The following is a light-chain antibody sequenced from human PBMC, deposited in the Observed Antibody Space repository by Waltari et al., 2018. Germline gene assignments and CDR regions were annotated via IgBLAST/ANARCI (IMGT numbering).Light chain of an antibody. CDR1: QSLLKSNGYTY. J-gene: IGKJ3*01. Sequence: DIVMTQSALSLSVIPGEPASLYCRSSQSLLKSNGYTYLDWYLQKPGQSPQLLIYQGSYRASGVPYRFSGSGSGTDFTLKISRVEAEDVGVYYCMQALETIFTFGPGTKVDIK. CDR3: MQALETIFT. V-gene: IGKV2-28*01. CDR2: QGS.